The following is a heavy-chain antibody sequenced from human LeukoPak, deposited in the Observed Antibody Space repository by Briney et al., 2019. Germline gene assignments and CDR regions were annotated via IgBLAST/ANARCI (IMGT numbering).Heavy chain of an antibody. J-gene: IGHJ4*02. CDR3: ARAPATVVEFVF. CDR1: GGSISSGGYY. CDR2: IYYSGST. V-gene: IGHV4-31*03. Sequence: SETLSLTCTVSGGSISSGGYYWSWIRQHPGKGLEWIGDIYYSGSTYYNPPLKSRVTISVDTSKNQSSLSLSSVTAADTAVYYCARAPATVVEFVFGGQGTRVTVSS. D-gene: IGHD4-23*01.